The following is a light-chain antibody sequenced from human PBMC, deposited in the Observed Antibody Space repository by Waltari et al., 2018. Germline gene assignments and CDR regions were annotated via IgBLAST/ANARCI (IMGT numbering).Light chain of an antibody. Sequence: SYELTQPPSVSVSPGQTASIACSGGKLGDKYASWYQQKPGQSPILVIYQDTTRPSGIPERFSCSNSGNTATLTISGAQAMDEADYYCQAWDSSTAVFGGGTKLTVL. CDR3: QAWDSSTAV. CDR2: QDT. V-gene: IGLV3-1*01. CDR1: KLGDKY. J-gene: IGLJ2*01.